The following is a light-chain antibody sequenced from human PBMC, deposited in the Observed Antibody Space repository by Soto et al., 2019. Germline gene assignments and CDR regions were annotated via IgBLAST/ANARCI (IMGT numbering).Light chain of an antibody. Sequence: DIQMTQSPSTLSASVGDRVTITCRASQSISDLLAWYQQKPGKAPKLLIYKASTFESGVTSRLSGRGSRAVFALTISNRQPDDFATHYCQQYYRYSYTFGQGTKLQIK. CDR2: KAS. CDR3: QQYYRYSYT. V-gene: IGKV1-5*03. J-gene: IGKJ2*01. CDR1: QSISDL.